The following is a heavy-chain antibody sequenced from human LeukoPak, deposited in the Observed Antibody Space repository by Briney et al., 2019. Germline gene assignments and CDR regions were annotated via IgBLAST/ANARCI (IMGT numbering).Heavy chain of an antibody. CDR1: GYTFTSYY. CDR3: ARHGWDIVVVRAADNWFDP. D-gene: IGHD2-2*01. J-gene: IGHJ5*02. V-gene: IGHV1-46*01. Sequence: ASVKVSCKASGYTFTSYYMHWVRRAPGQGLEWMGIINPSGGSTSYAQKFQGRVTISVDTSKNQFSLKLSSATAADTAVYYCARHGWDIVVVRAADNWFDPWGQGTLVTVSS. CDR2: INPSGGST.